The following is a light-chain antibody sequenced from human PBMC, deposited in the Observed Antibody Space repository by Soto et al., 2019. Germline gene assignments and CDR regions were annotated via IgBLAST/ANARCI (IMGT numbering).Light chain of an antibody. J-gene: IGLJ2*01. Sequence: NFMLTQPHSVSESPGKTVTISCTRSTDSIASTYVQWYQQRPGSAPTTVIYEDNQRPSGVPDRFSGSIDSSSNAASLTISGLKTEDEADYCCQSYDSNNHVVFGGGTKLTVL. CDR3: QSYDSNNHVV. CDR1: TDSIASTY. CDR2: EDN. V-gene: IGLV6-57*04.